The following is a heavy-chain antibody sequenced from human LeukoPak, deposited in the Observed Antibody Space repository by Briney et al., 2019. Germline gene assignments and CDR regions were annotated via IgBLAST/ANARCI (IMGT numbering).Heavy chain of an antibody. V-gene: IGHV1-18*01. CDR1: GYTFTNYG. J-gene: IGHJ4*02. CDR2: ISAYNGNT. CDR3: ARDSVYYDSSGYSDY. Sequence: ASVKVSCKASGYTFTNYGISWVRQAPGQGLEWMGWISAYNGNTNYAQKLQGRVTMTTDTSTSTAYMELRSLRSDDTAVYYCARDSVYYDSSGYSDYWGQGTLVTVSS. D-gene: IGHD3-22*01.